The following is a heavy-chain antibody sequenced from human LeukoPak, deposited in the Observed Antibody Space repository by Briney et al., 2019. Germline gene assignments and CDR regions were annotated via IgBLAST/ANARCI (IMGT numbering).Heavy chain of an antibody. CDR1: GFTFANYA. CDR3: ATTGNFYDMDV. V-gene: IGHV3-69-1*01. CDR2: ISSTNAI. D-gene: IGHD1-1*01. J-gene: IGHJ6*03. Sequence: GGSLRLSCAASGFTFANYAMNWFRHTPGKGLEWLSYISSTNAIYYADSVKGRFTISRDNAKSSLNLQMSSLRAEDTAVYFCATTGNFYDMDVWGKGTTVTVSS.